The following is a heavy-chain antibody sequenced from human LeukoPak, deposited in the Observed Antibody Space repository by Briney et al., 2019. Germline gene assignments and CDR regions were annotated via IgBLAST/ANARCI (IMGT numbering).Heavy chain of an antibody. CDR2: ISGSGGST. J-gene: IGHJ1*01. D-gene: IGHD6-19*01. CDR1: GFTFSSYA. Sequence: PGGSLRLSCAASGFTFSSYAMSWVRQAPGKGLEWVSAISGSGGSTYYADSAKGRFTISRDNSKNTLYLQMNSLRAEDTAVYYCAKASKQWLVHAEYFQHWGQGTLVTVSS. CDR3: AKASKQWLVHAEYFQH. V-gene: IGHV3-23*01.